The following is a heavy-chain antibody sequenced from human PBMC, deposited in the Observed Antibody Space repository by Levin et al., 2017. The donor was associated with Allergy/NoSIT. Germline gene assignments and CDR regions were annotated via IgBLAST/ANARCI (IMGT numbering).Heavy chain of an antibody. CDR3: ARVGLRSTFDY. D-gene: IGHD5-12*01. CDR2: INSDGSST. J-gene: IGHJ4*02. CDR1: GFTFSSYW. V-gene: IGHV3-74*01. Sequence: GGSLRLSCAASGFTFSSYWMHWVRQAPGKGLVWVSRINSDGSSTFYADSVKGRFTISRDNAKNTLYLQMNSLRAEDTAVYYCARVGLRSTFDYWGQGTLVTVSS.